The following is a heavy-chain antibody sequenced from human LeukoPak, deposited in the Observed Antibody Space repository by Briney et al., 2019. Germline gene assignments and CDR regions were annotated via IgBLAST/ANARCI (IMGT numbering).Heavy chain of an antibody. J-gene: IGHJ3*02. V-gene: IGHV4-59*08. CDR3: ARRIYDFWSGYPAGSDAFDI. D-gene: IGHD3-3*01. Sequence: SETLSLTCTVSGGSLSSDYWSWIRQPPGKGLEWIGYIYYSGSTNYNPSLKSRVTISVDTSKNQCSLKLSSVTAADTAVYYCARRIYDFWSGYPAGSDAFDIWGQGTMVTVSS. CDR1: GGSLSSDY. CDR2: IYYSGST.